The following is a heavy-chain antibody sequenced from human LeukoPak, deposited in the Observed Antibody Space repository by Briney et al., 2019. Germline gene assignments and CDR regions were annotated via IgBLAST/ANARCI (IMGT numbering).Heavy chain of an antibody. D-gene: IGHD2-15*01. J-gene: IGHJ4*02. V-gene: IGHV3-23*01. Sequence: HTGRSLRLSCAASGFTFSSYAMSWVRQAPGKGLEWVSAISGSGGSTYYADSVKGRFTISRDNSKNTLYLQMNSLRAEDTAVYYCARLGYCSGGSCYSRLHNKLNLNFDYWGQGTLVTVSS. CDR2: ISGSGGST. CDR3: ARLGYCSGGSCYSRLHNKLNLNFDY. CDR1: GFTFSSYA.